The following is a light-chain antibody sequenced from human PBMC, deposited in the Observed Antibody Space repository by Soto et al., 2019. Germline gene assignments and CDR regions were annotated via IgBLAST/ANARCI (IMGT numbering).Light chain of an antibody. CDR1: QSVNNF. V-gene: IGKV3-11*01. Sequence: EIVLTQSPSTLSSSPGERATLSCRASQSVNNFLAWYQQRPGQAPKLLMYEASNRATGVPARFSGSGSGTDFPLTISSLEPEDFANYYCQQHHSWPPTFGQGTKVEIK. CDR2: EAS. J-gene: IGKJ1*01. CDR3: QQHHSWPPT.